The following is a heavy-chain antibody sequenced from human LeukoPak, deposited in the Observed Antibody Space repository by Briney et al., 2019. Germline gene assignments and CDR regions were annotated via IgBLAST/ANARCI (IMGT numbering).Heavy chain of an antibody. D-gene: IGHD3-22*01. J-gene: IGHJ4*02. Sequence: PSETLSLTCTVSGGSISSGSYYWSWVRQPPGKGLEWIGYIYYSGSTYYNPSLKSRLTISVDTSKNQFSLKLSSVTAADTAVYYCARGGGHSDSSGYFRGGDFDYWGQGTLVTVSS. V-gene: IGHV4-30-4*01. CDR1: GGSISSGSYY. CDR3: ARGGGHSDSSGYFRGGDFDY. CDR2: IYYSGST.